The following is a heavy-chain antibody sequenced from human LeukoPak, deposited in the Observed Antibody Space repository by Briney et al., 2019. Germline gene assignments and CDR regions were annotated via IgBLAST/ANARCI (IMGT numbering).Heavy chain of an antibody. CDR2: ISAYNGNT. Sequence: ASVTVSFKASGYTFTIDSISWVRQAPGHGREWMGWISAYNGNTNYTQKFQGRVTITADTSTSTAYMELRSLRSDDTAVYYCARKKGIGYYYYYMDVWGKGTTVTVSS. J-gene: IGHJ6*03. CDR3: ARKKGIGYYYYYMDV. CDR1: GYTFTIDS. V-gene: IGHV1-18*01.